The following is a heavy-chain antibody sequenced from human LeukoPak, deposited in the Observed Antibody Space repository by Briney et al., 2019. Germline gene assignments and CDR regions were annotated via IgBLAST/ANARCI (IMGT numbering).Heavy chain of an antibody. V-gene: IGHV4-59*06. CDR3: ARGGYKLYYFDY. D-gene: IGHD5-24*01. CDR2: IYYSGST. Sequence: PSETLSLTCTVSGDSISSYYWSWIRQPPGKGLEWIGYIYYSGSTYYNPSLKSRVTISVATSKNQFSLKLSSVTAADTAVYYCARGGYKLYYFDYWGQGTLVTVSS. J-gene: IGHJ4*02. CDR1: GDSISSYY.